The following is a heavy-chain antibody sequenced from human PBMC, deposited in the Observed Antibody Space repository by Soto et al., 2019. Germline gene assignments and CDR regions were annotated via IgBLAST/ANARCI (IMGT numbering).Heavy chain of an antibody. Sequence: GLSLRLSCSASGFTFSTYAMIWVRQAPWKGLEWVSAISGSGGSTYYADSVTCRFTISRDNSKNTLYLHMNTLRAEDTAVYYCARDKVRAYFDYWGKGSTFTVSS. CDR3: ARDKVRAYFDY. J-gene: IGHJ4*02. D-gene: IGHD2-21*01. CDR1: GFTFSTYA. CDR2: ISGSGGST. V-gene: IGHV3-23*01.